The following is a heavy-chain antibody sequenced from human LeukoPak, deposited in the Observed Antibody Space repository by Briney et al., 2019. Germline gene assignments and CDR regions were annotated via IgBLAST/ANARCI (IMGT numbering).Heavy chain of an antibody. V-gene: IGHV4-39*01. CDR3: ARLTIFGVVIPRTDAFDI. CDR1: GGSISSSSYY. D-gene: IGHD3-3*01. J-gene: IGHJ3*02. Sequence: PSETLSLTCTVSGGSISSSSYYWGWIRQPPGKGLEWIGSIYYSGSTYYNPSLKSRVTISVGTSKNQFSLKLSSVTAADTAVYYCARLTIFGVVIPRTDAFDIWGQGTMVTVSS. CDR2: IYYSGST.